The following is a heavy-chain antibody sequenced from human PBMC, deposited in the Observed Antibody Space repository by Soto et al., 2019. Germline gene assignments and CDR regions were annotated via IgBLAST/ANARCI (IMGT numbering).Heavy chain of an antibody. J-gene: IGHJ4*01. V-gene: IGHV3-23*01. D-gene: IGHD2-15*01. CDR1: GFTFSSHA. CDR3: AKAQAGYCSGGSCYTGSDY. Sequence: EVQLLESGGGLVQPGGSLRLSCAASGFTFSSHAMSWVRQAPGKGLEWVSTIRNGGGNKYNAESVKGRFTISRDNSENTVYLEMNSLRDDDTAVYYCAKAQAGYCSGGSCYTGSDYWGHGTLVTVSS. CDR2: IRNGGGNK.